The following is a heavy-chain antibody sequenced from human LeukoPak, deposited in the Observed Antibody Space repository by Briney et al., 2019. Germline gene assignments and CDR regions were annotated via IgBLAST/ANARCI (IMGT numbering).Heavy chain of an antibody. J-gene: IGHJ1*01. CDR3: ARPTYCTNGVCPEYFQH. V-gene: IGHV1-3*01. CDR1: GYTFTSYA. Sequence: ASVKVSCKASGYTFTSYAMHWVRQAPGQRLEWMGWINAGNGNTKYSQKFQGRVTFTRDTSASTAYMELSSLRSEDTAVYYCARPTYCTNGVCPEYFQHWGQGTLVTVSS. CDR2: INAGNGNT. D-gene: IGHD2-8*01.